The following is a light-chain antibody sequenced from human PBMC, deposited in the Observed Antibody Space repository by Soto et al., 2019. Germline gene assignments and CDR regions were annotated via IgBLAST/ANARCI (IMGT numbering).Light chain of an antibody. J-gene: IGKJ1*01. Sequence: DIQMTQSPSTLSGSVGDRVTIGVLAIQTISSLLAWYQQKPGKAPKLLIYKASTLKSGVPSRFSGSGSGTEFTLTISSLQPDDFATYYCQHYNSYSEAFGQGTKVDIK. CDR3: QHYNSYSEA. CDR1: QTISSL. CDR2: KAS. V-gene: IGKV1-5*03.